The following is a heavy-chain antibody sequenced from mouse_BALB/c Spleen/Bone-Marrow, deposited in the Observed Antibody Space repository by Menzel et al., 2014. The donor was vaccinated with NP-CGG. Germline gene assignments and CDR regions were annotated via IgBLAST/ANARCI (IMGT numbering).Heavy chain of an antibody. CDR1: GFNIKDTY. CDR2: IDPANGNT. J-gene: IGHJ2*01. CDR3: ARYYYGTRYYFDY. Sequence: VQLMQSGAEPVKPGASVKLPCTASGFNIKDTYMHWVKQRPEQGLEWIGRIDPANGNTKYDPKFQGKATITADTSSNTAYLQLNSLTSEDTAVYYCARYYYGTRYYFDYWGQGTTLTVSS. D-gene: IGHD1-1*01. V-gene: IGHV14-3*02.